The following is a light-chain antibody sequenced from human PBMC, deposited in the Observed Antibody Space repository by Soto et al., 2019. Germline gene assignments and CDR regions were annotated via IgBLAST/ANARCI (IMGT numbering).Light chain of an antibody. V-gene: IGLV1-44*01. Sequence: QSVLTQPPSASGTPGQRLSISCSGNNSNIGKNTVNWYQQLPRTAPKLLIYSNNQRPSGVPDRFSGSKSGTSASLAISGLQSEDEADYYCAAWDDSLNGHVVFGGGTKFTVL. CDR2: SNN. J-gene: IGLJ2*01. CDR3: AAWDDSLNGHVV. CDR1: NSNIGKNT.